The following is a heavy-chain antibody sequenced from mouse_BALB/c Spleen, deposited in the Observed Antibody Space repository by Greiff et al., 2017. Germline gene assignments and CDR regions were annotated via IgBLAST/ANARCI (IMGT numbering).Heavy chain of an antibody. D-gene: IGHD1-1*01. CDR3: AREGNYYGSSQFAY. J-gene: IGHJ3*01. CDR1: GFNIKDTY. V-gene: IGHV14-3*02. CDR2: IDPANGNT. Sequence: EVQLQQSGAELVKPGASVKLSCTASGFNIKDTYMHWVKQRPEQGLEWIGRIDPANGNTKYDPKFQGKATITADTSSNTAYLQLSSLTSEDTAVYYCAREGNYYGSSQFAYWGQGNLVTVSA.